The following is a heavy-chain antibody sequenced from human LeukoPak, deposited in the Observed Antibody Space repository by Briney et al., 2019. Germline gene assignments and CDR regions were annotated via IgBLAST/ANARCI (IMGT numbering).Heavy chain of an antibody. Sequence: TSETLSLTCTVSGGSISSYYWSWIRQPPGKGLEWIGYIYYSGSTNYNPSLKSRVTISVDTSKNQFSLKLTSVTAADTAVYYCARTTEGGYTYGYFYYYYMDVWGKGTTVTISS. J-gene: IGHJ6*03. D-gene: IGHD5-18*01. CDR1: GGSISSYY. V-gene: IGHV4-59*01. CDR3: ARTTEGGYTYGYFYYYYMDV. CDR2: IYYSGST.